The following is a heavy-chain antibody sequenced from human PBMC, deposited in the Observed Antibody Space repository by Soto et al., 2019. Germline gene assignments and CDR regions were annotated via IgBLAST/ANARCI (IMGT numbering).Heavy chain of an antibody. CDR1: GGSISSSNW. V-gene: IGHV4-39*01. Sequence: SETLSLTCAVSGGSISSSNWWSWVRQPPGKGLEWIGSIYYRESTYYNPSLKSRLTISVDTSKNQLSLKLTSVTAADTAVYYCARSLITMVPEAEWGQGTLVTAPQ. CDR2: IYYREST. D-gene: IGHD3-10*01. CDR3: ARSLITMVPEAE. J-gene: IGHJ4*02.